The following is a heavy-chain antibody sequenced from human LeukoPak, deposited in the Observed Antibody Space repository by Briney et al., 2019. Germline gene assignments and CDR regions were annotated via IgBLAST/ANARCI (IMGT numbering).Heavy chain of an antibody. V-gene: IGHV1-2*02. Sequence: ASVKVSCKASGYTFTGYYMHWVRQAPGQGLEWMGWINPNSGGTNSAQKFQGRVTMTRDTSISTAYMELSRLRSDDTAVYYCARELSRGWPTYYYYYMDVWGKGTTVTVSS. CDR3: ARELSRGWPTYYYYYMDV. D-gene: IGHD6-19*01. CDR1: GYTFTGYY. J-gene: IGHJ6*03. CDR2: INPNSGGT.